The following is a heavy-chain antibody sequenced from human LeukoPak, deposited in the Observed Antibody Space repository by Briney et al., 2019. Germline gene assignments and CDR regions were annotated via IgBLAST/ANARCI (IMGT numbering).Heavy chain of an antibody. Sequence: SETLSLTCTVSGVSISSYYWSWIRQPPGKGLEWIGYIYYSGSTNYNPSLKSRVTISVDTSKNQFSLKLSSVTAADTAVYYCARARYSFDYWGQGTLVTVSS. J-gene: IGHJ4*02. CDR3: ARARYSFDY. CDR2: IYYSGST. D-gene: IGHD5-24*01. V-gene: IGHV4-59*01. CDR1: GVSISSYY.